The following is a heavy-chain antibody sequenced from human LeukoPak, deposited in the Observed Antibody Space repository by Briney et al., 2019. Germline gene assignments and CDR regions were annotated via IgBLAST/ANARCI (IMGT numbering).Heavy chain of an antibody. CDR3: AKTGLELLSIYRVYYFDS. J-gene: IGHJ4*02. V-gene: IGHV3-23*01. D-gene: IGHD1-7*01. Sequence: ETLSLTCAVYGGSFSGYYWSWIRQPPGRGLEWVSDISGSGGSTNYADSVKGRFTISRDNSKNTLYLQMNSLRAEDTAVYYCAKTGLELLSIYRVYYFDSWGQGTQVTVSS. CDR2: ISGSGGST. CDR1: GGSFSGYY.